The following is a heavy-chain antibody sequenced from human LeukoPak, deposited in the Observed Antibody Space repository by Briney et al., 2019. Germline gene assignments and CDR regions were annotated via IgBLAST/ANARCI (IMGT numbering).Heavy chain of an antibody. CDR3: ARDPYCSSTSCYTTNWFDP. Sequence: ASVPVSCKASGYTFTGYYFHWVRQAPGQGLEWMGWINPNSGGTNYAQKFQGRVTMTRDTSISTAYMELSRLRSDDTAVYYCARDPYCSSTSCYTTNWFDPWGQGTLVTVSS. D-gene: IGHD2-2*02. J-gene: IGHJ5*02. CDR1: GYTFTGYY. CDR2: INPNSGGT. V-gene: IGHV1-2*02.